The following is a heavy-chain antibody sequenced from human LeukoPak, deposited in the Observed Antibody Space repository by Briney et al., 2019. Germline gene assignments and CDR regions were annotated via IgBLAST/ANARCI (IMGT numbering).Heavy chain of an antibody. J-gene: IGHJ4*02. CDR2: IYRSGST. V-gene: IGHV4-4*02. D-gene: IGHD3-16*02. Sequence: PSGTLSLTCAVSGGSISSNNWWSWVRQPPGKGLEWIGEIYRSGSTNYNPSLKSRVTISVDKSKNQFSLKLSSVTAADTAVYFCAMITFGGVIGLDYWGQGTLVTVSS. CDR3: AMITFGGVIGLDY. CDR1: GGSISSNNW.